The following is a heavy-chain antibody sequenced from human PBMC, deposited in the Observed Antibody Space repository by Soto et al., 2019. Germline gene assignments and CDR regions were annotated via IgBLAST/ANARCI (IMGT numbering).Heavy chain of an antibody. CDR1: GFTLSKYG. V-gene: IGHV3-30*18. Sequence: GGYLRLSFADSGFTLSKYGMNWVLQAPGKGLEWVAVISSDGNNKYYVDSVKGRFTISRDNSKNTLYLQMNSLRVEDKDVYYCAKDRGSGWNYYGMDAWGQGNKVTVS. J-gene: IGHJ6*02. CDR3: AKDRGSGWNYYGMDA. CDR2: ISSDGNNK. D-gene: IGHD6-19*01.